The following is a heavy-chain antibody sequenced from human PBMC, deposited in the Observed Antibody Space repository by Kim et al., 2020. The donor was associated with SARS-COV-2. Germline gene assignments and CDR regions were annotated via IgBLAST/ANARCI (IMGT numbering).Heavy chain of an antibody. Sequence: AQKFQGRVTMTRNTSISTAYMELSSLRSEDTAVYYCARAKLGIRDYGMDVWGQGTTVTVSS. J-gene: IGHJ6*02. D-gene: IGHD7-27*01. CDR3: ARAKLGIRDYGMDV. V-gene: IGHV1-8*01.